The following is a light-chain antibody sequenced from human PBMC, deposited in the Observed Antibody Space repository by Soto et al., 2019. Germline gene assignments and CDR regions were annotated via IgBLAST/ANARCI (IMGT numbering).Light chain of an antibody. V-gene: IGKV1-39*01. CDR1: QSISRY. Sequence: DIQMTQSPSSLSASVGDRVTITCRASQSISRYLNWYRQKPGKAPQLLIYAASSLESEAPSRFSGSGSGTYFTLIISSLQPEDFATYYCQQSYNTPLTFGGGTKVEIK. CDR3: QQSYNTPLT. CDR2: AAS. J-gene: IGKJ4*01.